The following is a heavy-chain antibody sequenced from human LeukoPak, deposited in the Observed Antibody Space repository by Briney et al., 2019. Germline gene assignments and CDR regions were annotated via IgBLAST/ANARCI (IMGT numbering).Heavy chain of an antibody. Sequence: GGSLRLSCAASGFTFSSYEMNWVRQAPGKGLEWVSYISSSSSTIYYADSVKGRFTISRDNAKNSLYLQMYSLRAEDTAVYYCARLINGRIDYWGQGTLVTVSS. J-gene: IGHJ4*02. CDR2: ISSSSSTI. V-gene: IGHV3-48*03. D-gene: IGHD1-26*01. CDR1: GFTFSSYE. CDR3: ARLINGRIDY.